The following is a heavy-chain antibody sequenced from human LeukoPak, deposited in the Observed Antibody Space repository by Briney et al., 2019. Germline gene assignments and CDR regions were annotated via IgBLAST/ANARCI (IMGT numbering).Heavy chain of an antibody. V-gene: IGHV3-30*02. CDR3: ARVRWGGLYYFDY. Sequence: GGSLRLSCAASGFSFSTYAMHWVRQAPGKGLEWVASTRYDGNNKYYADSVKGRFTISRDNAKNTLYLQMNSLRAEDTAVYYCARVRWGGLYYFDYWGQGTLVTVSS. D-gene: IGHD3-16*01. J-gene: IGHJ4*02. CDR1: GFSFSTYA. CDR2: TRYDGNNK.